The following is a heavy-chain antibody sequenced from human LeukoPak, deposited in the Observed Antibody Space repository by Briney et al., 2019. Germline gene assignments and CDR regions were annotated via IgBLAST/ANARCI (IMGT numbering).Heavy chain of an antibody. Sequence: GGSLRLSCAASGFTFSSYEMNWVRQAPGKGLEWVSYISSSGSTIYYADSVKGRFTISRDNAKNSLYLQMNNLRAEDTAVYYCARVLRTDGYNIFDYWGQGTLVTVSS. CDR1: GFTFSSYE. CDR3: ARVLRTDGYNIFDY. V-gene: IGHV3-48*03. CDR2: ISSSGSTI. D-gene: IGHD5-24*01. J-gene: IGHJ4*02.